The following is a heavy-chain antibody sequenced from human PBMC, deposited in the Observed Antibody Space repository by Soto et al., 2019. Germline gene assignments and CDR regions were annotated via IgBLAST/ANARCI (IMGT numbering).Heavy chain of an antibody. J-gene: IGHJ4*02. Sequence: PSETLSLTCTVSGGSISSYYWSWIRQPPGKGLEWIGYIYYSGSTNYNPSLKSRVTISVDTSKNQFSLKLSSVTAADTAVYYCARASVDYYDSSGYYYGYWGQGTLVTVSS. CDR1: GGSISSYY. CDR3: ARASVDYYDSSGYYYGY. D-gene: IGHD3-22*01. CDR2: IYYSGST. V-gene: IGHV4-59*12.